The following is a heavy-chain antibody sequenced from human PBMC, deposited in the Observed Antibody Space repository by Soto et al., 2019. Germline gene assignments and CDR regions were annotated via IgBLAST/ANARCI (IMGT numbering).Heavy chain of an antibody. V-gene: IGHV4-39*01. Sequence: PSETLSLTCTVSGGSISSSSYYWGWIRQPPGKGLEWIGSIYYSGSTYYNPSLKSRVTISVDTSKNQFSLKLSSVTAADTAVYYCARRRRDYGEVDWFDPWGQGTLVTAPQ. CDR2: IYYSGST. D-gene: IGHD4-17*01. J-gene: IGHJ5*02. CDR1: GGSISSSSYY. CDR3: ARRRRDYGEVDWFDP.